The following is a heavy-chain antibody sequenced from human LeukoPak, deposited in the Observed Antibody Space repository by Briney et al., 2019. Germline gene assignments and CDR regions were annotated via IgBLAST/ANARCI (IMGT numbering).Heavy chain of an antibody. V-gene: IGHV4-30-4*08. CDR2: IYYSGST. Sequence: SETLSLTCAVYGGSFSGYYWSWIRQPPGKGLEWIGYIYYSGSTYYNPSLKSRVTISVDTSKNQFSLKLSSVTAADTAVYYCARVLYYYGSGSYWADYYYYYYMDVWGKGTTVTVSS. CDR1: GGSFSGYY. J-gene: IGHJ6*03. CDR3: ARVLYYYGSGSYWADYYYYYYMDV. D-gene: IGHD3-10*01.